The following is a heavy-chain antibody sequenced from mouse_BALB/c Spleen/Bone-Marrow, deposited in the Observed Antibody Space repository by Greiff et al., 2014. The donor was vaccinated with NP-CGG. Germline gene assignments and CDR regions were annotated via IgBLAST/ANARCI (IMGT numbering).Heavy chain of an antibody. CDR2: ISSGGSYT. CDR1: GFTFSSYG. Sequence: DVMLVESGGDLVKPGGSLKLSCAASGFTFSSYGMSWVRQTPDKRLEWVATISSGGSYTYYPDSVKGRFTISRDNAKNTLYLQMSSLKSEDTAMYHCARDGLDYWGQGTTLTVSS. CDR3: ARDGLDY. V-gene: IGHV5-6*02. J-gene: IGHJ2*01. D-gene: IGHD3-1*01.